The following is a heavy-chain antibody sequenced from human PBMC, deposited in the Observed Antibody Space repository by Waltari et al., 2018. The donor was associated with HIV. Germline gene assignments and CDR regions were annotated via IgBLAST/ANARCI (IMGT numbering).Heavy chain of an antibody. D-gene: IGHD3-9*01. V-gene: IGHV1-46*01. CDR2: NHPMCCST. J-gene: IGHJ4*02. Sequence: QVQLVQSGAEVKKPGASVKVSCKASGYTFTSYYMHWVRQAPGKGREWMGINHPMCCSTSYAQKCQGRVTRTRDTSTSTVYMELSSLRSEDTAVYYCARVSPEGYDILTGYYYFDYWGQGTLVTVSS. CDR1: GYTFTSYY. CDR3: ARVSPEGYDILTGYYYFDY.